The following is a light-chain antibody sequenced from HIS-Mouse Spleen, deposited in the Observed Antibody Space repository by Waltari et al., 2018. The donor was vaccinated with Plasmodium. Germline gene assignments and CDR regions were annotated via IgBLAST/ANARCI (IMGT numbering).Light chain of an antibody. V-gene: IGLV3-1*01. CDR1: KLGDKY. CDR3: QAWDSSTVV. J-gene: IGLJ2*01. CDR2: QDT. Sequence: SYELTQPPSVSVSPGQTASITCSGDKLGDKYACWYQQKPGKSPVLVIYQDTKRPSGIPERFAGSNSGKTATRTISGTQAMDEADYYCQAWDSSTVVFGGGTKLTVL.